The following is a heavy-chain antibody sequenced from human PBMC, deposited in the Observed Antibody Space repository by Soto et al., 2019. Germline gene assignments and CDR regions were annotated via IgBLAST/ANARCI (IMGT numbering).Heavy chain of an antibody. CDR1: GYSFTSYW. D-gene: IGHD6-19*01. CDR2: IYPGDSYT. J-gene: IGHJ4*02. Sequence: GESLKISCKGSGYSFTSYWIGWVRQMPGKGLEWMGIIYPGDSYTRYSPSFQGQVTISADKSISTAYLQWSSLKASDTAMYYCARRGIAVAETDYFDYWGQGTLVTVSS. V-gene: IGHV5-51*01. CDR3: ARRGIAVAETDYFDY.